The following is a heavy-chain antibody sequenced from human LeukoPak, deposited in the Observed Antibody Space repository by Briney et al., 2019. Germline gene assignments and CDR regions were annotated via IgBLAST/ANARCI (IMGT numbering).Heavy chain of an antibody. CDR1: GFTFDDYA. CDR3: AKDGVSIYSSGWSERPAHYYYYMDV. CDR2: ISWDGGST. J-gene: IGHJ6*03. Sequence: PGGSLRLSCAASGFTFDDYAMHWVRQAPGKGLEWVSLISWDGGSTYYADSVKGRFTISRDNSKNSLYLQMNSLRAEDTALYYCAKDGVSIYSSGWSERPAHYYYYMDVWGKGTTVTVSS. D-gene: IGHD6-19*01. V-gene: IGHV3-43D*03.